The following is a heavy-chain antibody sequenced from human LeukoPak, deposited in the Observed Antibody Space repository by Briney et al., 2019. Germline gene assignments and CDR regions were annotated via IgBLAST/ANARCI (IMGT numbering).Heavy chain of an antibody. V-gene: IGHV4-59*01. CDR2: IYYSGTT. D-gene: IGHD4-11*01. J-gene: IGHJ6*03. CDR1: GGSISRYY. Sequence: SETLSLTCTVSGGSISRYYWNWIRQPPGKGLEWIGYIYYSGTTNYNPSLKSRVTISVDTSKNQFSLKLSSVTAADTAVYYCARDSRSNYDYYYYMDVWGKGTTVTVSS. CDR3: ARDSRSNYDYYYYMDV.